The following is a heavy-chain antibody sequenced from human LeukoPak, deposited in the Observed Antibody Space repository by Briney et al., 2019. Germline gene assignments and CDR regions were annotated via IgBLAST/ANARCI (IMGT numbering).Heavy chain of an antibody. V-gene: IGHV3-9*01. CDR3: AKGKSIASLWYMDV. D-gene: IGHD2-15*01. CDR2: ITWDSGTI. Sequence: GGSLRLSCEASGFSLGDYAMHWVRQLPGKGLEWVSGITWDSGTIDYAGSVRGRFTISRDNAKNSLYLQMNTLRPEDTAIYYCAKGKSIASLWYMDVWGKGTTVIVS. CDR1: GFSLGDYA. J-gene: IGHJ6*04.